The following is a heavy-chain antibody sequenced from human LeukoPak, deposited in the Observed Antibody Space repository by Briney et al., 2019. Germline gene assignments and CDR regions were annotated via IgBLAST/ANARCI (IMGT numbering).Heavy chain of an antibody. J-gene: IGHJ4*02. Sequence: ASVKVSCKASGYTFDSYGISWVRQAPGQGLEWMGWISSYNGNTTYAQKFQGRVTMTTDTSTSTAYMELRSLRSDDTAVYYCARETSEGIAVPLDYWGQGTLVTVSS. CDR3: ARETSEGIAVPLDY. CDR1: GYTFDSYG. CDR2: ISSYNGNT. V-gene: IGHV1-18*01. D-gene: IGHD6-19*01.